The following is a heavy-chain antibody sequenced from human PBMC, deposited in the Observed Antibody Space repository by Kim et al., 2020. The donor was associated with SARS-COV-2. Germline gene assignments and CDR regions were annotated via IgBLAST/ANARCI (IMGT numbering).Heavy chain of an antibody. V-gene: IGHV1-2*02. CDR1: GYTFTGYY. CDR2: INPNSGGT. Sequence: ASVKVSCKASGYTFTGYYMHWVRQAPGQGLEWMGWINPNSGGTNYAQKFQGRVTMTRDTSISTAYMELSRLRSDDTAVYYCARVTIFGVVTLNADYYYYMDVWGKGTTVTVSS. CDR3: ARVTIFGVVTLNADYYYYMDV. J-gene: IGHJ6*03. D-gene: IGHD3-3*01.